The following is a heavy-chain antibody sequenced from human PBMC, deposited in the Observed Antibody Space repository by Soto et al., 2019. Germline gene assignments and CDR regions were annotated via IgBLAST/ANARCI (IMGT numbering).Heavy chain of an antibody. CDR2: VYSGGST. CDR1: GFTVSSNY. J-gene: IGHJ6*02. CDR3: AREYDFWSGYPNYYYYGMDV. V-gene: IGHV3-66*01. Sequence: PGGSLRLSCAASGFTVSSNYMSWVRQAPGKGLEWVSLVYSGGSTYYADSVKGRFTISRDNSKNTLYLQMNSLRAEDTAVYYCAREYDFWSGYPNYYYYGMDVWGQGTTVTVSS. D-gene: IGHD3-3*01.